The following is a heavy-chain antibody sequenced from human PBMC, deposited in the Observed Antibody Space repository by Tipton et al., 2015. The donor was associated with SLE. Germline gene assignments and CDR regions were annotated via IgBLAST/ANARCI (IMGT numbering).Heavy chain of an antibody. CDR3: ARGGYYYSEYFQH. V-gene: IGHV4-59*11. J-gene: IGHJ1*01. Sequence: TLSLTCNVSGDSINNHYWTWIRQPPGQTLEWIGFFYFTGRTLYNPSLKSRVTISLDTSKNQFSLQLTSVTAADTAVYYCARGGYYYSEYFQHWGQGTLVTVSS. CDR2: FYFTGRT. CDR1: GDSINNHY. D-gene: IGHD3-22*01.